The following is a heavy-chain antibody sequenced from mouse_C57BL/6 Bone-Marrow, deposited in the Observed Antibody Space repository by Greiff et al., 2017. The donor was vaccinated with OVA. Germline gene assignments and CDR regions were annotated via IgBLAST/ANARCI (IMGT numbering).Heavy chain of an antibody. J-gene: IGHJ2*01. CDR3: ARRNLKAFYFDY. CDR1: GYTFTSYG. D-gene: IGHD6-1*01. Sequence: QVQLQQSGAELARPGASVKLSCKASGYTFTSYGISWVKQRTGQGLEWIGEIYPRSGNTYYNEKFKGKATLTADKSSSTAYMELRSLTSEDSAVYYCARRNLKAFYFDYWGQGTTLTVSS. V-gene: IGHV1-81*01. CDR2: IYPRSGNT.